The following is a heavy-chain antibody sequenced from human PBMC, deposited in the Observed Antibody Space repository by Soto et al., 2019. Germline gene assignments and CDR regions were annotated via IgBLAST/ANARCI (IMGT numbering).Heavy chain of an antibody. CDR3: ASNYYDSSGYSYYYYYGMDV. CDR1: GGSISSYY. D-gene: IGHD3-22*01. J-gene: IGHJ6*02. V-gene: IGHV4-59*01. Sequence: SETLSLTCTVSGGSISSYYWSWIRQPPGKGLEWIGYIYYSGSTNYNPSLKSRVTISVDTSKNQFSLKLSSVTAADTAVYYCASNYYDSSGYSYYYYYGMDVWGQGTTVTVSS. CDR2: IYYSGST.